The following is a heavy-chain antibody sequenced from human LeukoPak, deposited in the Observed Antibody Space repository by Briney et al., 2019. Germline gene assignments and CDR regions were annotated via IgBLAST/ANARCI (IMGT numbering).Heavy chain of an antibody. CDR1: GYTFTGYY. CDR3: TRGREINCSGGRGYPFDY. D-gene: IGHD2-15*01. V-gene: IGHV1-2*02. CDR2: INPNNGGP. J-gene: IGHJ4*02. Sequence: GASVKVSCKASGYTFTGYYMHWVRQAPGQGLEWMGWINPNNGGPKYAQKFQGRVTMTRDPSISTVYVELSGLRSDDTAVYYCTRGREINCSGGRGYPFDYWGQGTLVTVSS.